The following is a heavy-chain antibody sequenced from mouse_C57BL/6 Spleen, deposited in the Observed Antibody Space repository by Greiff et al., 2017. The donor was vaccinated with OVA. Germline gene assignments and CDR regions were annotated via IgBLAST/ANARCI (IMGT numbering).Heavy chain of an antibody. Sequence: QVQLKESGPGLVQPSQSLSITCTVSGFSLTSYGVHWVRQSPGKGLEWLGVIWSGGSTDYNAAFISRLSISKDNSKSQVFFKMNSLKADDTAIYYCARGGKAMDYWGQGTSVTVSS. CDR1: GFSLTSYG. J-gene: IGHJ4*01. CDR2: IWSGGST. CDR3: ARGGKAMDY. V-gene: IGHV2-2*01.